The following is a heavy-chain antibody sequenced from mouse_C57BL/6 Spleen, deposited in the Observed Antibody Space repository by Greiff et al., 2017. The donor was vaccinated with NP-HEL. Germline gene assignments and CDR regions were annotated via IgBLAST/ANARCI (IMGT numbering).Heavy chain of an antibody. Sequence: QVQLKESGAELVKPGASVKLSCKASGYTFTSYWMHWVKQRPGRGLEWIGRIDPNSGGTKYNEKFKSKATLTVDKPSSPAYMQLSSLTSEDSAFYYCERLYYYGSSYYYFDYWGQGTTLTVSS. CDR1: GYTFTSYW. CDR2: IDPNSGGT. J-gene: IGHJ2*01. CDR3: ERLYYYGSSYYYFDY. V-gene: IGHV1-72*01. D-gene: IGHD1-1*01.